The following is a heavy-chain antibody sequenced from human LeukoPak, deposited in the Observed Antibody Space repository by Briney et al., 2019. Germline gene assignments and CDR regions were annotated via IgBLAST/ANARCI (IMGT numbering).Heavy chain of an antibody. CDR1: GYTSTSYA. J-gene: IGHJ6*03. D-gene: IGHD6-6*01. CDR3: ARAISSSPYYYYMDV. CDR2: INAGNGNT. V-gene: IGHV1-3*03. Sequence: ASVKVSCKASGYTSTSYAMHWVRQAPGQRLEWMGWINAGNGNTKYSQEFQGRVTITRDTSASTAYMELSSLRSEDMAVYYCARAISSSPYYYYMDVWGKGTTVTVSS.